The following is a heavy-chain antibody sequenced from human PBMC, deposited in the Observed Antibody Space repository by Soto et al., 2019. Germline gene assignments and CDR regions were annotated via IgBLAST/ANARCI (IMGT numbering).Heavy chain of an antibody. CDR3: AKDQTYYYGSGPEHPAFVPYYYYGMDV. J-gene: IGHJ6*02. Sequence: ASVKVSCKASGYTFTSYGISWVRQAPGQGLEWMGWISAYNGNTNYAQKLQGRVTMTTDTSTSTAYMELRSLRSDDTAVYYCAKDQTYYYGSGPEHPAFVPYYYYGMDVWGQGTTVTVSS. CDR2: ISAYNGNT. D-gene: IGHD3-10*01. V-gene: IGHV1-18*04. CDR1: GYTFTSYG.